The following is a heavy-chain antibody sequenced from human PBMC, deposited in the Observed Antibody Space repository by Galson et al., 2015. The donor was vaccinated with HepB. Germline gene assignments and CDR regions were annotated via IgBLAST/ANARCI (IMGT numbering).Heavy chain of an antibody. D-gene: IGHD3-3*01. Sequence: SLRLSCAGSGFTFNNYWMHWVRQAPGKGLVSVSRINTDGTITNYADFVKGRYTTSRDNAKNTLYLQMSGLRVEDTAVYYCVRLDYDSITRGIWVQGTTVTVSS. CDR2: INTDGTIT. CDR3: VRLDYDSITRGI. CDR1: GFTFNNYW. J-gene: IGHJ6*02. V-gene: IGHV3-74*01.